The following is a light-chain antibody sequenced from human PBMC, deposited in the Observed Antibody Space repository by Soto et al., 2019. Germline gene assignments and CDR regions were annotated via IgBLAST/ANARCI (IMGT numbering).Light chain of an antibody. V-gene: IGKV1-5*01. Sequence: DIQMTQSPSTLSASVGDRVTITCRTSQTISNWLAWYQQKPGKAPKLLIYDASSLESGVPSRFSGSGSGTEFTLTISSLQPDDFAVYYCQQYGVSPTFGGGTKVDIK. CDR2: DAS. CDR1: QTISNW. CDR3: QQYGVSPT. J-gene: IGKJ4*01.